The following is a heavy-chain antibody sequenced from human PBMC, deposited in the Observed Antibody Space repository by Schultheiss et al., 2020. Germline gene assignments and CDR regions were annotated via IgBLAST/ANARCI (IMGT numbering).Heavy chain of an antibody. CDR3: ARDGSGELSPSLDV. D-gene: IGHD3-16*02. CDR2: INPSGGST. V-gene: IGHV1-46*01. J-gene: IGHJ6*02. CDR1: GYTFTSYY. Sequence: ASVKVSCKASGYTFTSYYMHWVRQAPGQGLEWMGIINPSGGSTSYAQKFEDRVTMTRDTSTSTVYMELSSVRSEDTAVYYCARDGSGELSPSLDVWCQGTTVTVAS.